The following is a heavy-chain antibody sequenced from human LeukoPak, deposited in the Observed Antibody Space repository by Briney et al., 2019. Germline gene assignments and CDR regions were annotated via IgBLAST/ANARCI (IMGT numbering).Heavy chain of an antibody. CDR1: GYTFTSYA. CDR2: INTNTGNP. V-gene: IGHV7-4-1*02. J-gene: IGHJ4*02. Sequence: GASVKVSCKASGYTFTSYAMNWVRQAPGQGLEWMGWINTNTGNPTYAQGFTGRFVFSLDTSVSTAYLQISSLKAEDTAVYYCARDPIHLTYVDYFDYWGQGTLVTVSS. CDR3: ARDPIHLTYVDYFDY. D-gene: IGHD3-16*01.